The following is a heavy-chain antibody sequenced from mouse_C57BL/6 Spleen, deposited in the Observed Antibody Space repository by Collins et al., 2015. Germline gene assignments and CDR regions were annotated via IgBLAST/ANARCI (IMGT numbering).Heavy chain of an antibody. V-gene: IGHV1-82*01. CDR3: AKKGKDDYDGGFAY. CDR1: GYAFSSSW. J-gene: IGHJ3*01. D-gene: IGHD2-4*01. Sequence: QVQLQRSGPELVKPGASVKISCKASGYAFSSSWMNWVKQRPGQGLEWIGRIYPGDGDTNYNGKFKDKATLTADKSSSTAYMQLSSLTSVDSAVYFCAKKGKDDYDGGFAYWGQGTLVTVSA. CDR2: IYPGDGDT.